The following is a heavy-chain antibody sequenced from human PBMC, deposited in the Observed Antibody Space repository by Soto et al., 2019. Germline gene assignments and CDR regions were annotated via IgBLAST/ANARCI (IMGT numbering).Heavy chain of an antibody. CDR3: ARHVAADGMDV. V-gene: IGHV4-61*08. CDR1: GGSISSGDYY. CDR2: IYYSGST. D-gene: IGHD6-13*01. Sequence: SETLSLTCTVSGGSISSGDYYWSWIRQPPGKGLEWIGHIYYSGSTNYNPSLKSRVTISVDTSKNQFSLKLSSVTAVDTAVYYCARHVAADGMDVWGQGTTVTVSS. J-gene: IGHJ6*02.